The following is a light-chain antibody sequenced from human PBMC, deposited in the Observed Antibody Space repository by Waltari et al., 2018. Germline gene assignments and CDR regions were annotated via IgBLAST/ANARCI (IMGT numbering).Light chain of an antibody. CDR2: RVS. Sequence: DIVMTQTPLSLPVTPGEPASISCRSSQSLLHSNGNTYLYWYMQKPGQPPRLLIYRVSNRFSGVPDRFSGSGSGTDFTLEISRVEAEDVGVYYCMQALQSPYSFGQGTKVEI. CDR3: MQALQSPYS. CDR1: QSLLHSNGNTY. V-gene: IGKV2-29*02. J-gene: IGKJ2*03.